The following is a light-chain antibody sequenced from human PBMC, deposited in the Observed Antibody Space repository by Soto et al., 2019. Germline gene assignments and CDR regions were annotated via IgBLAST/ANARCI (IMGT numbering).Light chain of an antibody. Sequence: QSVLTQPASVSGSPGQSITISCTGTSSDIGGYNYVSWYQQHPGKAPKLILYDVSNRPSGVSNRFSGSKSGNTASLAISGLQAEDEADYYCSSYTSSKSLVFGGGTKVTVL. CDR1: SSDIGGYNY. V-gene: IGLV2-14*03. CDR2: DVS. CDR3: SSYTSSKSLV. J-gene: IGLJ2*01.